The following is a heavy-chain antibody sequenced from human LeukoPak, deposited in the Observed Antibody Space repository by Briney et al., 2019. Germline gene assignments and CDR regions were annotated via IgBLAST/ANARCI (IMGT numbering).Heavy chain of an antibody. Sequence: QPGGSLTLTCTVSGFTISSHSMKWVRQAPGKGLEWVAVIWYDGSNKYYADSVKGRFTISRDNSKNTLYLQMNSLRAEDTAVYYCARDLDPNDILTGQRISCYSYYGMDVWGQGTTVTVSS. CDR1: GFTISSHS. V-gene: IGHV3-33*08. J-gene: IGHJ6*02. CDR2: IWYDGSNK. D-gene: IGHD3-9*01. CDR3: ARDLDPNDILTGQRISCYSYYGMDV.